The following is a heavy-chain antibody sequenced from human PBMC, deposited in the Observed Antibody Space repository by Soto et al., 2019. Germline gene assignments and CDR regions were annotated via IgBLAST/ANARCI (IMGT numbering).Heavy chain of an antibody. Sequence: EVQLVDSGGGLVKPGGSLRLSCAASGFTFSNAWMSWVRQAPGKGLEWVGRIKSKTDGGTTDYAAPVKGRFTISRDDSKNTLYLQMNSLKTEDTAVYYCTTAMYGGYDYPDDWGQGTLVTVSS. V-gene: IGHV3-15*01. J-gene: IGHJ4*02. CDR2: IKSKTDGGTT. D-gene: IGHD5-12*01. CDR3: TTAMYGGYDYPDD. CDR1: GFTFSNAW.